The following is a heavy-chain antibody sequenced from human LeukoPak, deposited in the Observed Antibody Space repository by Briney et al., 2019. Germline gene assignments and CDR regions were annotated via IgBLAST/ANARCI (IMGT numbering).Heavy chain of an antibody. J-gene: IGHJ3*02. V-gene: IGHV1-2*02. D-gene: IGHD3-22*01. CDR3: ATMWTTYYYDSSGFEVFDI. Sequence: ASVKVSCKASGYTFTGYYMHWVRQAPGQGREWMGWINPNSGGTNYAQKFQGRVTMTRDTSISTVYMELSSLRSEDTDVYYCATMWTTYYYDSSGFEVFDIWGQGTMVTVSS. CDR1: GYTFTGYY. CDR2: INPNSGGT.